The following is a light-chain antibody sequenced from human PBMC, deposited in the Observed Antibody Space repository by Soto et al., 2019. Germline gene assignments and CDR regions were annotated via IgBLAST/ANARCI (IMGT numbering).Light chain of an antibody. J-gene: IGKJ4*01. V-gene: IGKV1-27*01. Sequence: DIQMTQSPSSLSASVGDRVTITCRASQGIGNYLAWYQQRPGKVPKLLIYAASTLQSGVPSRFSGSGSGPDFTLTISSLQPEDVATYYCQKYDHAPLTFGGGIKVEIK. CDR3: QKYDHAPLT. CDR1: QGIGNY. CDR2: AAS.